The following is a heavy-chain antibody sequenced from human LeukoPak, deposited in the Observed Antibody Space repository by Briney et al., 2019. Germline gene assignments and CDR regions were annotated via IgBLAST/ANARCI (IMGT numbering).Heavy chain of an antibody. V-gene: IGHV3-30*04. D-gene: IGHD6-19*01. CDR3: ARACSSGWYSDY. CDR1: GFTFSSYA. CDR2: ISYDGGNK. J-gene: IGHJ4*02. Sequence: PGRSLRLSCAASGFTFSSYAMHWVRQAPGKGLEWVAVISYDGGNKYYADSVKGRFTISRDNSKNTLYLQMNSLRAEDTAVYYCARACSSGWYSDYWGQGTLVTVSS.